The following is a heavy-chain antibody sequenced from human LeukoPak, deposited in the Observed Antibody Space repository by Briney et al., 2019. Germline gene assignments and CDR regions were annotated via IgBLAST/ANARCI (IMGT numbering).Heavy chain of an antibody. J-gene: IGHJ6*02. V-gene: IGHV3-9*01. Sequence: GRSLSLSCAASGFTFDDYAMHWVRQAPGKGLEWVSGISWNSGSIGYADSVKGRFTISRDNAKNSLYLQMNSLRAEDTALYYCAKDIGVVPAAPYGMDVWGQGTTVTVSS. CDR2: ISWNSGSI. CDR1: GFTFDDYA. D-gene: IGHD2-2*01. CDR3: AKDIGVVPAAPYGMDV.